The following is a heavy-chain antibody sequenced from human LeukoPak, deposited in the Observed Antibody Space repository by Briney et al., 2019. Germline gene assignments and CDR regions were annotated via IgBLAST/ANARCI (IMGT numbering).Heavy chain of an antibody. CDR1: GFTFSRNA. V-gene: IGHV3-23*01. J-gene: IGHJ5*02. Sequence: DPGGSLRLSCAASGFTFSRNAMSWVRQAPGKGPEWVSSISGSGGSTYYADSVKGRFTISRDNSKNTLYLQMDSLRAEDTAVYYCARDLSYLDRGVMGYNWFDPWGQGTLVTVSS. CDR2: ISGSGGST. D-gene: IGHD3-10*01. CDR3: ARDLSYLDRGVMGYNWFDP.